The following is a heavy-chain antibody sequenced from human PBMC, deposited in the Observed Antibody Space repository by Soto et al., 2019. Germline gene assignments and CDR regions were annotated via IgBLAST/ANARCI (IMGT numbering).Heavy chain of an antibody. J-gene: IGHJ6*02. Sequence: SVNVSGKASGGTFSSDAISWVRQAPGQGLEWIGGIIPIFGTANYAQKFQGRVTITADKSTRTAYMELSGLRSEDTAVYYCARGAVPAAEVHRTYCYGMDVWGQGTTVNVSS. CDR2: IIPIFGTA. CDR1: GGTFSSDA. CDR3: ARGAVPAAEVHRTYCYGMDV. V-gene: IGHV1-69*06. D-gene: IGHD2-2*01.